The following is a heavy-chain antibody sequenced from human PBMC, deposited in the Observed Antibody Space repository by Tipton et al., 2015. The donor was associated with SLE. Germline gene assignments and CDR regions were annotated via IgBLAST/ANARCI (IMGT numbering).Heavy chain of an antibody. CDR1: GGSISSGSYY. J-gene: IGHJ3*02. D-gene: IGHD6-6*01. CDR3: ARDHFAARRHDSFDI. Sequence: TLSLTCTVSGGSISSGSYYWTWIRQPAGKGLEWIGRIYTSGSTNYNPSLKSRVTTSVDTSKNQFSLKLSSVTAADTAVYYCARDHFAARRHDSFDIWSQGTMVTVSS. V-gene: IGHV4-61*02. CDR2: IYTSGST.